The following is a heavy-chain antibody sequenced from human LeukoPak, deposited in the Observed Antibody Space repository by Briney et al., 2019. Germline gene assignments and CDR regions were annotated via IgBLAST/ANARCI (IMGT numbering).Heavy chain of an antibody. V-gene: IGHV3-23*01. CDR1: GFTFSSYA. CDR2: ISGSGGST. J-gene: IGHJ4*02. CDR3: AKDSGSGYYFHYFDY. Sequence: GGSLRLSCAASGFTFSSYAMSWVRQAPGKGLEWVSAISGSGGSTYYADSVKGRFTISRDNSKNTLYLQMNSLRAEGTAVYYCAKDSGSGYYFHYFDYWGQGTLVTVSS. D-gene: IGHD3-22*01.